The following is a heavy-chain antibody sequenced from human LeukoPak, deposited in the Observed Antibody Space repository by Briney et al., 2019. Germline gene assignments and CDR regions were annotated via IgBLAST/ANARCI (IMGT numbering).Heavy chain of an antibody. D-gene: IGHD6-19*01. J-gene: IGHJ3*02. CDR3: ARVSSRVIAVAGWDAFDI. Sequence: SVKVSCKASGGTFSSYAISWVRQAPGQGLEWMGGIIPIFGTANYAQKFQGRVTITAVESTSTAYMELSSLRSEDTAVYYCARVSSRVIAVAGWDAFDIWGQGTMVTVSS. V-gene: IGHV1-69*01. CDR2: IIPIFGTA. CDR1: GGTFSSYA.